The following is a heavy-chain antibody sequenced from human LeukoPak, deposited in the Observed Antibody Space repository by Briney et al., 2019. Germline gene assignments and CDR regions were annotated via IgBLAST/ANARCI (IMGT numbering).Heavy chain of an antibody. CDR2: ISSNGHT. CDR1: GFTFRKYS. Sequence: PGGSLRLSCSASGFTFRKYSMHWVRQGPGKGLEYVSAISSNGHTYYADSVKGRFTISRDNAKKTLYLQMNSLRAEDTAVYYCVRDSYSSDWDWGQGTLVTVSS. D-gene: IGHD6-19*01. J-gene: IGHJ4*02. V-gene: IGHV3-64*04. CDR3: VRDSYSSDWD.